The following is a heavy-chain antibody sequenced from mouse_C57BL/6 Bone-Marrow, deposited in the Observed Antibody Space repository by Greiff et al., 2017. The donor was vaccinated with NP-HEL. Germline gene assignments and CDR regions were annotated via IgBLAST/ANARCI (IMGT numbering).Heavy chain of an antibody. CDR3: AREASCYSNFYWYFDV. V-gene: IGHV5-16*01. J-gene: IGHJ1*03. CDR1: GFTFSDYY. Sequence: EVMLVESEGGLVQPGSSMKLSCTASGFTFSDYYMAWVRQVPEKGLEWVANINYDGSSTYYLDSLKSRFIISRDNAKNILYLQMSSLKSDDTATYYCAREASCYSNFYWYFDVWGTGTTVTVSS. D-gene: IGHD2-5*01. CDR2: INYDGSST.